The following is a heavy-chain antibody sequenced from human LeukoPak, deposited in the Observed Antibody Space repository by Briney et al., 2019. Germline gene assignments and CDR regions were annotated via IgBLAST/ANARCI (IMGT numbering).Heavy chain of an antibody. CDR2: INQDGSEK. Sequence: GGSLRLSCAASGFTFSSYWMSWVRQAPGKGLEWVANINQDGSEKYFVDSVKGRFTISRDNAKNSLYLQMNSLRAEDTAVYYCAKGSGSLRFDAFDIWGQGTMVTVSS. CDR3: AKGSGSLRFDAFDI. J-gene: IGHJ3*02. V-gene: IGHV3-7*03. CDR1: GFTFSSYW. D-gene: IGHD1-26*01.